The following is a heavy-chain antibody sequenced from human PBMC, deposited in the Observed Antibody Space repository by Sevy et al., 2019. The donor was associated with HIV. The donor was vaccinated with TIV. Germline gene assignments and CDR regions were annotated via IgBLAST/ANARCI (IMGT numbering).Heavy chain of an antibody. D-gene: IGHD1-26*01. CDR2: IKSKTDGGKT. V-gene: IGHV3-15*01. CDR1: GFTFSNAW. J-gene: IGHJ4*02. Sequence: GGSLRLSCAASGFTFSNAWMSWVRQAPGKGLEWVGRIKSKTDGGKTDYAAPVKGRFTISRDDSTTRLYLQMNSLKTKDTAGYYCTTDGAIGGATKGYFDYWGQGTLVTVSS. CDR3: TTDGAIGGATKGYFDY.